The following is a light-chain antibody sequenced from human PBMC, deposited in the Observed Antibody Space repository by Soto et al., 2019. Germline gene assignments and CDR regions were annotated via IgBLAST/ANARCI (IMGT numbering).Light chain of an antibody. CDR2: EVS. Sequence: SALTQPASVSGSPGQSITISCTGSSSGVGGYNYVSWYQQHPGKAPQLMIYEVSNRPSGVSNRFSGSKSGNTASLTISGLQAEDEADYYCTSYTSSSSNFVFGSGTKVTVL. CDR3: TSYTSSSSNFV. CDR1: SSGVGGYNY. V-gene: IGLV2-14*01. J-gene: IGLJ1*01.